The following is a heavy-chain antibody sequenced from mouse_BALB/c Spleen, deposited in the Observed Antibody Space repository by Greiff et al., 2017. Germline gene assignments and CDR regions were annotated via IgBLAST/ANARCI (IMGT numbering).Heavy chain of an antibody. CDR1: GYSITSDYA. Sequence: EVKLEESGPGLVKPSQSLSLTCTVTGYSITSDYAWNWIRQFSGNKLEWMGYISYSGSTSYNPSLKSRISITRDTSKNQFFLQLNSVTTEDTATYYCARSTDSSGYPWFAYWGQGTLVTVSA. D-gene: IGHD3-2*01. CDR3: ARSTDSSGYPWFAY. V-gene: IGHV3-2*02. CDR2: ISYSGST. J-gene: IGHJ3*01.